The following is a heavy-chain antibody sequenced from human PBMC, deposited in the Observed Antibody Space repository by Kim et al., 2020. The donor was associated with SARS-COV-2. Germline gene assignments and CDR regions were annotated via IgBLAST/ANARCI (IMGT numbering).Heavy chain of an antibody. D-gene: IGHD6-13*01. CDR2: IKSKTDGGTT. CDR1: GFTFSNAW. J-gene: IGHJ4*02. Sequence: GGSLRLSCAASGFTFSNAWMSWVHQAPGKGLEWVGRIKSKTDGGTTDYAAPVKGRFTISRDDSKNTLYLQMNSLKTEDTAVYYCTTDAHSSIAPSYYWGQGTLVTVSS. CDR3: TTDAHSSIAPSYY. V-gene: IGHV3-15*01.